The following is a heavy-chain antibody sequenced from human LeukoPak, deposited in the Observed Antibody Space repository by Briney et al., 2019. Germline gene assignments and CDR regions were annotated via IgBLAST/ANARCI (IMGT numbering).Heavy chain of an antibody. CDR1: GGSFSGYY. CDR3: ASEHIAAAAAAYYYGMDV. J-gene: IGHJ6*02. CDR2: INHSGST. Sequence: SETLSLTCAVYGGSFSGYYWSWIRQPPGKGLEWIGEINHSGSTNYNPSLKSRVTISVDTSKNQFSLKLSSVTAADTAVYYCASEHIAAAAAAYYYGMDVWGQGTTVTVSS. D-gene: IGHD6-13*01. V-gene: IGHV4-34*01.